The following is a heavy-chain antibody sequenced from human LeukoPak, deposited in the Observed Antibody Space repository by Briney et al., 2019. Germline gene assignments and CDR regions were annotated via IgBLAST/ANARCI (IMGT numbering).Heavy chain of an antibody. D-gene: IGHD4-23*01. V-gene: IGHV1-46*01. CDR3: AKDRDDYGGNPSEY. Sequence: GASVKVSCKASGYTFINYYMHWVRQAPGQGLEWMGIINPSGGTTSYAQNFQGRVTMTRDTSTSTVYMELSSLRSEDTAVYYCAKDRDDYGGNPSEYWGQGTLVTVSS. J-gene: IGHJ4*02. CDR2: INPSGGTT. CDR1: GYTFINYY.